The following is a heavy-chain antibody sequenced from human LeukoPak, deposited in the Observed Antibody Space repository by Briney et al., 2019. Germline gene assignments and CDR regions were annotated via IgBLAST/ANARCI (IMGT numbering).Heavy chain of an antibody. D-gene: IGHD3-22*01. Sequence: SETLSLTCTVSGHSIINSYYWGWIRQPPGKGLEWIGSIYHSGSTYYNPSLKSRVTISVDTSKNQFSLKLNSVTAADTAVYYCARTADSSGFSSFQHWGQGTLVTVSS. CDR1: GHSIINSYY. J-gene: IGHJ1*01. CDR2: IYHSGST. V-gene: IGHV4-38-2*02. CDR3: ARTADSSGFSSFQH.